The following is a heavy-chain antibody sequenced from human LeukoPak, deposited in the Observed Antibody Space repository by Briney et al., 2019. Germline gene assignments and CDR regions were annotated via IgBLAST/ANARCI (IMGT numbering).Heavy chain of an antibody. D-gene: IGHD5-18*01. CDR3: ARGGYIYGSFDN. CDR1: GYTFTGYN. V-gene: IGHV1-2*02. Sequence: ASVKVSCKASGYTFTGYNMHGVRQAPGQGLECMVWISPNSADTHYAQKFQGRVNMTRATSIRTAYMELSRLRSDDTAVYYCARGGYIYGSFDNWGQGTLVTVSS. J-gene: IGHJ4*02. CDR2: ISPNSADT.